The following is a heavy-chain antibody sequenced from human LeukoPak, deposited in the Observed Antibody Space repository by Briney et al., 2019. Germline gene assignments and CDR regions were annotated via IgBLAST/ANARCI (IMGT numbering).Heavy chain of an antibody. Sequence: GSLRLSFAASGFTFSSYSMNWVRPAPGKGLEWVSCIISSTSTIYYADSVKGRFTLSRDNAKNSLYMQKNSLRAEDTAVYYCAKNADSGGYYNVNYWGQGTLVTVSS. CDR3: AKNADSGGYYNVNY. D-gene: IGHD3-22*01. CDR1: GFTFSSYS. V-gene: IGHV3-48*01. CDR2: IISSTSTI. J-gene: IGHJ4*02.